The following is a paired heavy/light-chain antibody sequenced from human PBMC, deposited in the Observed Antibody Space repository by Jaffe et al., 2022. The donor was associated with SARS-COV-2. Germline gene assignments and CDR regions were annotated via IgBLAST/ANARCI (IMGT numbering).Heavy chain of an antibody. CDR2: INPNSSNT. CDR3: ARDPTPAISIDFLDF. D-gene: IGHD2-21*02. V-gene: IGHV1-2*02. J-gene: IGHJ4*02. CDR1: GYTFTDSY. Sequence: QVQLVQSGAEVKKPGASVKVSCKASGYTFTDSYIHWVRQAPGQGLEWMGWINPNSSNTNYAQKFQGRVTMTRDTSISTAYMELSRLRSDDTAVYYCARDPTPAISIDFLDFWGQGSLITVSS.
Light chain of an antibody. CDR3: QQYYGTPQT. V-gene: IGKV4-1*01. Sequence: DIVMTQSPDSLAVSLGERATINCKSSRSVLYSSNNKNYLAWYQQKPGQPPKLLIYWASTRESGVPDRFSGSGSGTDFTLTITGLQAEDVAVYYCQQYYGTPQTFGQGTKLEVK. CDR1: RSVLYSSNNKNY. J-gene: IGKJ2*01. CDR2: WAS.